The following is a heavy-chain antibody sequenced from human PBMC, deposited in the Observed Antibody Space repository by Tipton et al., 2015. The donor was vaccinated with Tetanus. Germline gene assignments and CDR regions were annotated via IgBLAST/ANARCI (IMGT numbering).Heavy chain of an antibody. CDR1: XXXVSXXIAA. J-gene: IGHJ6*02. V-gene: IGHV6-1*01. CDR2: TXYRSKXVY. Sequence: GLVKPSQTLSLTCXISXXXVSXXIAAWNWIXXXPSXXLEWXGRTXYRSKXVYDYAXSVRGRITXXPDTXXNQXSLQLNSVTPEDTAIYCCARXLGXRSYGVDVWGQGTTVTVSS. CDR3: ARXLGXRSYGVDV.